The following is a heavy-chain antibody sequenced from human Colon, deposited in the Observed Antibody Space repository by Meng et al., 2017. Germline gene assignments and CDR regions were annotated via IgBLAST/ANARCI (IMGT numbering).Heavy chain of an antibody. CDR3: ARVYSRAYFYDSSDVY. J-gene: IGHJ4*02. CDR1: GSTSSSYA. Sequence: GASLKISCAASGSTSSSYAMHWVRQAPGKGLEWVAVISYDGNNKDYADSVKGRATISRDNSKNTLYLQMDSLRTEDTAVYYCARVYSRAYFYDSSDVYWGQGTLVTVSS. V-gene: IGHV3-30*04. CDR2: ISYDGNNK. D-gene: IGHD3-22*01.